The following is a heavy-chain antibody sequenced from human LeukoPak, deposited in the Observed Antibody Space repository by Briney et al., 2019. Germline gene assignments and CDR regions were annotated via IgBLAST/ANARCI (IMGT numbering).Heavy chain of an antibody. CDR3: ARRPRYIWFDP. CDR1: GGSISSYY. CDR2: IYYSGST. D-gene: IGHD1-14*01. J-gene: IGHJ5*02. V-gene: IGHV4-59*01. Sequence: SETLSLTCTVSGGSISSYYWSWIRQPPGKGLEWIGYIYYSGSTNYNPSLKSRVTISVDTSKNQFSLKLSSVTAADTAVYYCARRPRYIWFDPWGQGTLVTVSS.